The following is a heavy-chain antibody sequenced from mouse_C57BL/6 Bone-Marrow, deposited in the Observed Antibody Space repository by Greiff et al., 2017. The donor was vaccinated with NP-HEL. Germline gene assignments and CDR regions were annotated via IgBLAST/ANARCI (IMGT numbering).Heavy chain of an antibody. CDR2: IWSGGST. CDR3: ARETYYYDFDY. D-gene: IGHD1-1*01. Sequence: QVQLQQSGPGLVPPSQSLSITCTVSGFSLTSYGVHWVRQSPGKGLEWLGVIWSGGSTDSNAAFISRLSISKDNSKSQVFFKMNSLQADDTAIYYCARETYYYDFDYWGQGTTLTVSS. CDR1: GFSLTSYG. V-gene: IGHV2-2*01. J-gene: IGHJ2*01.